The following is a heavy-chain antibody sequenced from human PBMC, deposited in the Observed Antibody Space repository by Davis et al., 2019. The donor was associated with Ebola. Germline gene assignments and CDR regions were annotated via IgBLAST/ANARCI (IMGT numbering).Heavy chain of an antibody. Sequence: MPSETLSLTCTVSGGSVSSGSYYWSWIRQPPGKGLEWIGYIYYSGSTYYNPSLKSRVTISVDTSKNQFSLKLSSVTAADTAVYYCARDRVSLMDVWGQGTTVTVSS. CDR2: IYYSGST. J-gene: IGHJ6*02. V-gene: IGHV4-61*01. D-gene: IGHD6-13*01. CDR1: GGSVSSGSYY. CDR3: ARDRVSLMDV.